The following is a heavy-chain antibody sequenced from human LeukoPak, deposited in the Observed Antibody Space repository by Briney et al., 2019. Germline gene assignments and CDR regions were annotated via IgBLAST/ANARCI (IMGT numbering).Heavy chain of an antibody. CDR1: GYSFTSYW. CDR3: ARRIAAAGTRWFDP. CDR2: IYPGDSDT. J-gene: IGHJ5*02. D-gene: IGHD6-13*01. V-gene: IGHV5-51*01. Sequence: GGSLKISCKGSGYSFTSYWIGWVRQMPGKGLEWMGIIYPGDSDTRYSPSFQGQVTISADKSISTAYLQWSSLRASDTAMYYCARRIAAAGTRWFDPWGQGTLVTVSS.